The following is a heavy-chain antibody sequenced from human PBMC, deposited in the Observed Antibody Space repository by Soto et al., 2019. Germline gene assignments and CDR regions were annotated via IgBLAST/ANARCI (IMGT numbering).Heavy chain of an antibody. Sequence: SETLSLTCTASGGSISSSYWSWIRQPPGKGLEWLAYIYDDGSANYNPSLKSRATISLDMSKNQFSLKLTSVTAADTAVYYCARDKYCSGGSCRKNWFDPWGQGTLVTVSS. CDR3: ARDKYCSGGSCRKNWFDP. CDR1: GGSISSSY. D-gene: IGHD2-15*01. CDR2: IYDDGSA. V-gene: IGHV4-59*01. J-gene: IGHJ5*02.